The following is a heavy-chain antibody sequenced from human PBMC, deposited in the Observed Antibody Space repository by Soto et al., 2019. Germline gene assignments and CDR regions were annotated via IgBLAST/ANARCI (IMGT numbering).Heavy chain of an antibody. J-gene: IGHJ4*02. CDR2: SSNSGSFT. CDR1: GFTFSDYY. CDR3: VRSCDNYNLRDF. D-gene: IGHD1-1*01. Sequence: GGSMRLSCAASGFTFSDYYMSWIRQTPGKGLEWIGYSSNSGSFTRYADSVKGRFSISRDNAKNSLYLQINSLRGEDTAIYYCVRSCDNYNLRDFWGQGTTGSVSA. V-gene: IGHV3-11*06.